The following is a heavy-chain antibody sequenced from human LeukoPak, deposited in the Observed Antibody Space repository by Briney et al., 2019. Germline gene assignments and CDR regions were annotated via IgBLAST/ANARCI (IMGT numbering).Heavy chain of an antibody. D-gene: IGHD5-12*01. V-gene: IGHV4-59*01. CDR1: GGSISSYY. CDR3: ARVHSGYEYGAFDI. CDR2: IYYSGST. Sequence: SETLSLTCTVSGGSISSYYWSWIRQPPGKGLEWIGYIYYSGSTNYNPSLKSRVTISVDTSNNQFSLKLSSVTAADTAAYYCARVHSGYEYGAFDIWGRGTMVTVSS. J-gene: IGHJ3*02.